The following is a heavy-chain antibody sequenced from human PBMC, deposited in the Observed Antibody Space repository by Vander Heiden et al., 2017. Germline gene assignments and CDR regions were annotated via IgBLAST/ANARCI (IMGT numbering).Heavy chain of an antibody. Sequence: EVQLLESGGGLVQPGGSLRLSCAASGFTFSTYAMSWVRQAPGKGLEWVSAIDGSGRRTYNADYVKGRFSISRDNSKNTLYLQMNSLRADDTAVYYCATTDSGYFEYWGQGTLVTVSS. CDR3: ATTDSGYFEY. CDR2: IDGSGRRT. CDR1: GFTFSTYA. V-gene: IGHV3-23*01. D-gene: IGHD3-22*01. J-gene: IGHJ4*02.